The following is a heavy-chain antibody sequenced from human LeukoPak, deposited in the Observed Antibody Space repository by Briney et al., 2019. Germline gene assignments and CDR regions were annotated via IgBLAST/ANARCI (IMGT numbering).Heavy chain of an antibody. D-gene: IGHD6-13*01. J-gene: IGHJ5*02. CDR2: ISETSSHT. CDR1: GLTFSSNA. V-gene: IGHV3-23*01. CDR3: AKDFSSSWQFDP. Sequence: GALRLSCAASGLTFSSNAMTWVRQAPGQGLEWVSSISETSSHTFYADSVKGRFTISRDNTKNTLFLQMNSLRVEDTAMYYCAKDFSSSWQFDPWGQGTLVTVSS.